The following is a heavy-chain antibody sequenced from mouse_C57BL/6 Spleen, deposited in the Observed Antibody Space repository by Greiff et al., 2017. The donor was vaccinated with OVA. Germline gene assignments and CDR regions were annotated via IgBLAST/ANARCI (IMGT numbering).Heavy chain of an antibody. CDR2: IYPSDSET. V-gene: IGHV1-61*01. CDR3: ARGDSNSFAY. J-gene: IGHJ3*01. D-gene: IGHD2-5*01. CDR1: GYTFTSYW. Sequence: VQLQQPGAELVRPGSSVTLSCKASGYTFTSYWMDWVKQRPGQGLEWIGNIYPSDSETPYNQKFKDKATLTVDKSSSTAYMQLSSLTSEDSAVYYCARGDSNSFAYGGQGTLVTVSA.